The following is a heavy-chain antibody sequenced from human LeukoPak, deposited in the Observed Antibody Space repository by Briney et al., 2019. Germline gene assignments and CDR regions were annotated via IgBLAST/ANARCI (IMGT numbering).Heavy chain of an antibody. J-gene: IGHJ4*02. V-gene: IGHV3-23*01. CDR3: AGVDDYGDFRTFDY. CDR2: ISGTGGST. D-gene: IGHD4-17*01. Sequence: PGGSLRLSCAVSGFTFSTYAMTWVRQAPGKGLEWVSLISGTGGSTYYADSVKGRFTISRDNSKNTLYLQMNSLRAEDTAAYYCAGVDDYGDFRTFDYWGQGTLVTVSS. CDR1: GFTFSTYA.